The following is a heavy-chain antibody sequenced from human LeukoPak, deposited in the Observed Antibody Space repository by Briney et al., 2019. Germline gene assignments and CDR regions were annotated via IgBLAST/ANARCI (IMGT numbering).Heavy chain of an antibody. CDR1: GYTFTGYY. CDR3: ARGTLTAPRSAFDI. V-gene: IGHV1-2*04. D-gene: IGHD1-14*01. CDR2: INPDSGGT. J-gene: IGHJ3*02. Sequence: SSVKVSCRASGYTFTGYYMSWVRQAPGQGLEWMGWINPDSGGTHYAQNFQGWVTMTRDTSISTAYMELSRLRSDDTAVYYCARGTLTAPRSAFDIWGQGTMVTVSS.